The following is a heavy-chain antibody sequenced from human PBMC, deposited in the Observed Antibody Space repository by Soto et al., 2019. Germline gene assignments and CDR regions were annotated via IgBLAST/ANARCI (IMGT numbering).Heavy chain of an antibody. CDR3: ARFSTTYSNYFGGMDV. CDR2: INPNSGGT. CDR1: GYTFTGYY. D-gene: IGHD4-4*01. V-gene: IGHV1-2*02. J-gene: IGHJ6*02. Sequence: ASVKVSCKASGYTFTGYYMHWVRQAPGQGLEWMGWINPNSGGTNYAQKFQGRVTMTRDTSISTAYMELSRLRSDDTAVYYCARFSTTYSNYFGGMDVWAQGTTVTVSS.